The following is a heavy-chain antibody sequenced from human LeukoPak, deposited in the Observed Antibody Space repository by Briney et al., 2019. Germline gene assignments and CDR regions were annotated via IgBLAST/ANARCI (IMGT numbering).Heavy chain of an antibody. D-gene: IGHD1-26*01. CDR3: APRYSGSYYFSY. CDR2: ISSSSSYI. J-gene: IGHJ4*02. CDR1: GFTFSSYS. V-gene: IGHV3-21*01. Sequence: GGSLRLSWAASGFTFSSYSMNWVRQAPGKGLEWVSSISSSSSYIYYADSVKGRFTISRDNAKNSLYLQMNSLRAEDTAVYYCAPRYSGSYYFSYWGQGTLVTVSS.